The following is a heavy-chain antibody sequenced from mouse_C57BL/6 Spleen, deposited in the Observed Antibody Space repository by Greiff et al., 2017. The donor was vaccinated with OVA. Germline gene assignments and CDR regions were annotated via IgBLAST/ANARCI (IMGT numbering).Heavy chain of an antibody. CDR3: AREDGSSPDY. V-gene: IGHV1-82*01. CDR1: GYAFSSSW. D-gene: IGHD1-1*01. Sequence: QVQLQQSGPELVKPGASVKISCKASGYAFSSSWMNWVKQRPGKGLVWIGRIYPGDGDTNYNGKFKGKATLTADKSSSTAYMQLSSLTSEDSAVYFCAREDGSSPDYWGQGTTLTVSS. J-gene: IGHJ2*01. CDR2: IYPGDGDT.